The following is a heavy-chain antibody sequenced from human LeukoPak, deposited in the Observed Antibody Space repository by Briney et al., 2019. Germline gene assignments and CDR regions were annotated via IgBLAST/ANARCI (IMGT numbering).Heavy chain of an antibody. CDR2: IKQDGSEK. D-gene: IGHD3-22*01. J-gene: IGHJ4*02. Sequence: GGSLRLSCAASGFTFSSYWMSWVRQAPGKGLEWVANIKQDGSEKYYVDSVKGRFTISRDNAKNSLYLQMNSLRAEDTAVYYCARDLKGIYYYDSSGYSTFDYWGQGTQVTVSS. V-gene: IGHV3-7*01. CDR3: ARDLKGIYYYDSSGYSTFDY. CDR1: GFTFSSYW.